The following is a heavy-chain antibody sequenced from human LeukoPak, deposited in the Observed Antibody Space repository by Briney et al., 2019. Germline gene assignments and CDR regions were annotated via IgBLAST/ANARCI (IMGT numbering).Heavy chain of an antibody. V-gene: IGHV4-59*01. J-gene: IGHJ5*02. CDR1: GGSISSYY. D-gene: IGHD6-6*01. CDR2: IYYSGST. Sequence: SETLSLTCTVSGGSISSYYWSWIRQPPGKGLEWIGYIYYSGSTNYNPSLKSRVTISADTSKNQFSLKLSSVTAADTAVYYCARDRYSSSSGGWFDPWDQGTLVTVSS. CDR3: ARDRYSSSSGGWFDP.